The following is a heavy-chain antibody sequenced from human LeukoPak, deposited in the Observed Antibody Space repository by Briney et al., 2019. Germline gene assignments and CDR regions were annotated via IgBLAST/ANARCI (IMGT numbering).Heavy chain of an antibody. CDR2: ISDSGGST. Sequence: GGSLRLSCAASGFTFSSYAMTWVRQAPGKGLEWVSVISDSGGSTYYADSVKGQFSISRDTSKNMLYLQMNSLRAEDTAVYYCANYVWGSYRHYFHYWGQGTLVTVSS. CDR1: GFTFSSYA. CDR3: ANYVWGSYRHYFHY. J-gene: IGHJ4*02. D-gene: IGHD3-16*02. V-gene: IGHV3-23*01.